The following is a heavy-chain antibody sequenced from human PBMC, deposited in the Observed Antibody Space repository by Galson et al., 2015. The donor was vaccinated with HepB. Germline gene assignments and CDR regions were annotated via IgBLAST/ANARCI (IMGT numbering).Heavy chain of an antibody. J-gene: IGHJ6*03. CDR3: ARGEYSYGYYYYYYYMGV. D-gene: IGHD5-18*01. CDR1: GYTFTSYD. CDR2: MNPNSGNT. V-gene: IGHV1-8*01. Sequence: SVKVSCKASGYTFTSYDINWVRQATGQGLEWMGWMNPNSGNTGYAQKFQGRVTMTRNTSISTAYMELSSLRSEDTAVYYCARGEYSYGYYYYYYYMGVWGKGTTVTVSS.